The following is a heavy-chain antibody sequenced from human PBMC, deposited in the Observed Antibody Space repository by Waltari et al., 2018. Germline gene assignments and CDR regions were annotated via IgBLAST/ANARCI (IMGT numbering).Heavy chain of an antibody. CDR3: AKGSVRLAREFDY. Sequence: EVQLLESGGGLVQPGGSLRLSCAASGFTFSSYAMSWVRRAPGKGLEWFSAISGSGGSTYYADSVKGRFTISRDNSKNTLYLQMNSLRAEDTAVYYCAKGSVRLAREFDYWGQGTLVTVSS. CDR2: ISGSGGST. V-gene: IGHV3-23*01. CDR1: GFTFSSYA. D-gene: IGHD1-1*01. J-gene: IGHJ4*02.